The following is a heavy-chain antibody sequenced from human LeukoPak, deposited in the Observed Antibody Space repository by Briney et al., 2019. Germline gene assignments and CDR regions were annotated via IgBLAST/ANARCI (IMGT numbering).Heavy chain of an antibody. D-gene: IGHD3-10*01. J-gene: IGHJ1*01. CDR1: GFTFSSYA. CDR3: AREGGNYYAEYFQH. CDR2: ISYDGSNK. V-gene: IGHV3-30*04. Sequence: GGSLRLSCAASGFTFSSYAMHWVRQAPGKGLEWVAVISYDGSNKYYADSVKGRFTISRDDSKNTLYLQMNSLRAEDTAVYYCAREGGNYYAEYFQHWGQGTLVTISS.